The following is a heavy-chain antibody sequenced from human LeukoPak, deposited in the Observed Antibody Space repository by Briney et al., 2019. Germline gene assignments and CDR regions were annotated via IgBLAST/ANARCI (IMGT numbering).Heavy chain of an antibody. V-gene: IGHV4-59*01. Sequence: SETLPLTCTVSGGSISGYYWSWIRQAPGKGLEWIGNIYYSGSTKSNPSLKSRVTISVDTSKDQFSLKLTSVTAADTAVYYCARDLVSYDSSGFYYDAFDIWGQGTMVTVSS. D-gene: IGHD3-22*01. CDR3: ARDLVSYDSSGFYYDAFDI. CDR1: GGSISGYY. J-gene: IGHJ3*02. CDR2: IYYSGST.